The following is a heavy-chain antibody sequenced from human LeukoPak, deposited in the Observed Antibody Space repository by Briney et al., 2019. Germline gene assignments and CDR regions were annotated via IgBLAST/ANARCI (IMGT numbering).Heavy chain of an antibody. CDR2: ISAYNGNT. D-gene: IGHD3-22*01. Sequence: ASVKVSCKASGYTFTSYGISWVRQAPGQGLEWMGWISAYNGNTNYAQKLQGRVTMTTDTSTSTAYMELRSLRSDDTAAYYCARSIVVNNWFDPWGQGTLVTVSS. CDR1: GYTFTSYG. V-gene: IGHV1-18*01. J-gene: IGHJ5*02. CDR3: ARSIVVNNWFDP.